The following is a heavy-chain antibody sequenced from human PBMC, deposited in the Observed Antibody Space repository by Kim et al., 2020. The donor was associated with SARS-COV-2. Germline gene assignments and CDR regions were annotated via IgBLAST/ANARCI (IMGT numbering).Heavy chain of an antibody. V-gene: IGHV3-9*01. CDR1: GFTFDDYA. CDR2: ISWNSGSI. Sequence: GGSLRLSCAASGFTFDDYAMHWVRQAPGKGLEWVSGISWNSGSIGYADSVKGRFTISRDNAKNSLYLQMNSLRAEDTALYYCAKGEGLLDYWGQGTLVTVSS. J-gene: IGHJ4*02. CDR3: AKGEGLLDY. D-gene: IGHD5-18*01.